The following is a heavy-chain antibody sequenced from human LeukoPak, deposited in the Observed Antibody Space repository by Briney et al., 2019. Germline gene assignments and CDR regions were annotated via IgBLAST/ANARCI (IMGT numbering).Heavy chain of an antibody. CDR2: INTNTGNP. D-gene: IGHD4-17*01. Sequence: ASVKVSRKASGYTFTNYTMNWVRQAPGQGLEWMGWINTNTGNPTYAQGFTGRFVFSLDTSVSTAYLQITSLKTEDTAVYYCARSLTYGDHPPFDYWGQGTLVTVSS. J-gene: IGHJ4*02. CDR1: GYTFTNYT. CDR3: ARSLTYGDHPPFDY. V-gene: IGHV7-4-1*02.